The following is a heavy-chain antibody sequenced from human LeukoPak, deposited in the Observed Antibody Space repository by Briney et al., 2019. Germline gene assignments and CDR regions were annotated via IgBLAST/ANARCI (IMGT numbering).Heavy chain of an antibody. CDR3: ARVARMFGLVLFDS. D-gene: IGHD3/OR15-3a*01. Sequence: ASVKVSCKASGYTFTSYAMNWVRQAPGQGLEWMGWINTNTGNPTYAQGFTGRFVFSLDTSVSTAYLQISSLKAEDTAVYYCARVARMFGLVLFDSWGQVPLVTVSS. CDR2: INTNTGNP. V-gene: IGHV7-4-1*02. J-gene: IGHJ4*02. CDR1: GYTFTSYA.